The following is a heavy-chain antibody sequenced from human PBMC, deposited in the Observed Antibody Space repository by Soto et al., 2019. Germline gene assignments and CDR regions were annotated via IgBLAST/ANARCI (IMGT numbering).Heavy chain of an antibody. CDR1: GFTFSKFD. CDR3: ARGQEVGAHFFDS. D-gene: IGHD2-15*01. J-gene: IGHJ4*02. CDR2: IGISGDT. V-gene: IGHV3-13*04. Sequence: VGSLRLSCEASGFTFSKFDMHWVRQPTGKGLEWVSTIGISGDTYYAVSVKGRFTISRDNAKNSLSLQMNSLRAGDTALYFCARGQEVGAHFFDSWGQGTQVIVSS.